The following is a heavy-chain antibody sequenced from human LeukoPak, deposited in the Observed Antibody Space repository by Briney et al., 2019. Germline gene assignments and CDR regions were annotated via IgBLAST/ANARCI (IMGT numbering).Heavy chain of an antibody. J-gene: IGHJ6*04. V-gene: IGHV3-30*02. CDR1: GFTFSSYV. D-gene: IGHD1-14*01. CDR3: ANARAGAV. CDR2: VHYDGDYK. Sequence: GGSLRLSCAASGFTFSSYVMHWVRQAPGKGLEWVAFVHYDGDYKNYTDSVKGRFTISRDNSKNTLYLERNSLTPEDTAAYYCANARAGAVWGKGTMVTVSS.